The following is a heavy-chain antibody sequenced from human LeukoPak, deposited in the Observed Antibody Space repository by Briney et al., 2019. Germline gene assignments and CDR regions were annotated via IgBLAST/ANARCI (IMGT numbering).Heavy chain of an antibody. CDR2: IYYSGST. Sequence: PSETLSLTCTVSGGSISSSSYYWGWIRQPPGKGLEWIGSIYYSGSTYYNPSLKSRVTISVDTSKNQFSLKLSSVTAADTAVYYCARRSIAVAEDWFDPWGQGTLVTVSS. CDR3: ARRSIAVAEDWFDP. V-gene: IGHV4-39*07. D-gene: IGHD6-19*01. J-gene: IGHJ5*02. CDR1: GGSISSSSYY.